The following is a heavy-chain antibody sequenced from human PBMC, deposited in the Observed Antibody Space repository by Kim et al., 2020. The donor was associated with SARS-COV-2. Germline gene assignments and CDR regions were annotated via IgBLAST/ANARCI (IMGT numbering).Heavy chain of an antibody. CDR3: ARVPLDAFDI. J-gene: IGHJ3*02. V-gene: IGHV3-7*01. Sequence: EKYYVESVKCRFTISRDNAKNSLYLQMNSLRAEDTAVYYCARVPLDAFDIWGQGTMVTVSS. CDR2: EK.